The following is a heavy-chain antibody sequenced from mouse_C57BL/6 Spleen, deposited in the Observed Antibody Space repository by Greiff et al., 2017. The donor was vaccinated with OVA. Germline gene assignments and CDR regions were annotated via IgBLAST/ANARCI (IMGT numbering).Heavy chain of an antibody. D-gene: IGHD3-2*02. CDR1: GYTFTDYY. Sequence: EVQLQQSGPELVKPGASVKISCKASGYTFTDYYMNWVKQSHGRSLEWIGDINPNNGGTSYNQKFKGKATLTVDKSSSTAYMELRSLTSEDSAVYYCAREGGQLRPLYFDYWGQGTTLTVSS. CDR2: INPNNGGT. V-gene: IGHV1-26*01. J-gene: IGHJ2*01. CDR3: AREGGQLRPLYFDY.